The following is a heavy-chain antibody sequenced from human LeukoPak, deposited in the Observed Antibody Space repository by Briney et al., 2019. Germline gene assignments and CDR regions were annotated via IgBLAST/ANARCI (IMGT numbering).Heavy chain of an antibody. CDR3: ARRSIVPNWYYYGMDV. D-gene: IGHD3-16*02. V-gene: IGHV1-18*04. J-gene: IGHJ6*04. CDR2: ISAYNGNT. CDR1: GFPFISFA. Sequence: ASGKGSFKGSGFPFISFAVRWVGQAPGHGLEGMGWISAYNGNTNYAQKFQGRINMTIDTSTTTAYMELRSLRSDDTAVYYCARRSIVPNWYYYGMDVWGKGTTVTVSS.